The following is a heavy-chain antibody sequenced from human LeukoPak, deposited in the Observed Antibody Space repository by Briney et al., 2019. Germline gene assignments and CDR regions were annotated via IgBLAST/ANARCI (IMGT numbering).Heavy chain of an antibody. CDR3: AKSPVKYCSGSSCYNDN. D-gene: IGHD2-2*02. CDR1: GFTFSSYA. V-gene: IGHV3-23*01. J-gene: IGHJ4*02. Sequence: GGSLRLSCAASGFTFSSYAMSWVRQAPGKGLDWVSGISGSGGSAYHADSVEGRFTISRDNSKNTLYLQMNTLRAEDTAVYYCAKSPVKYCSGSSCYNDNWGQGTLVTVSS. CDR2: ISGSGGSA.